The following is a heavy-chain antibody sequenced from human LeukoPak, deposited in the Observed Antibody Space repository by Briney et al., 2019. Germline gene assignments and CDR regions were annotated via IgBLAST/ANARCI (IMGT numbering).Heavy chain of an antibody. CDR2: ISYDGSNK. J-gene: IGHJ4*02. CDR1: GFTFSSYG. V-gene: IGHV3-30*18. CDR3: AKVGSGSYGDY. Sequence: PGGSLRLSCAASGFTFSSYGMHWVRQAPGKGLEWVAVISYDGSNKYYADSVKGRFTISRDNSKNTLYLQMNSLRAEDTAVYYCAKVGSGSYGDYWGQGTLVTVSS. D-gene: IGHD1-26*01.